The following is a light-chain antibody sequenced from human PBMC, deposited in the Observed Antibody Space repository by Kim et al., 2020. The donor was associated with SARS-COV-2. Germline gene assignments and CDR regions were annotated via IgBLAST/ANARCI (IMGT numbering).Light chain of an antibody. CDR2: GAS. CDR1: QSVSSSH. J-gene: IGKJ3*01. CDR3: QFYDNSPRV. Sequence: SPGDSATLSCRASQSVSSSHLAWYQQKPGQTPRLLIYGASRRAAGIPDRFSGSGSGTDFTLTISRLEPEDFAVYYCQFYDNSPRVFGPGTKVDIK. V-gene: IGKV3-20*01.